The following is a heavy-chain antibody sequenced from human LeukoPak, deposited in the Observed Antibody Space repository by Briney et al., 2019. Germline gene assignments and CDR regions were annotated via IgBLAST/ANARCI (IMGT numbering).Heavy chain of an antibody. CDR2: IYHSGST. D-gene: IGHD3-10*01. CDR3: ATSHYYGSGIFDC. Sequence: SETLSLTCTVSGYSISSGYYWGWIRQPPGKGLEWIGIIYHSGSTYYNPSLKSRVTISVDTAKNQFSLKLSSVTAADTAVYYCATSHYYGSGIFDCWGQGTLVTVSS. J-gene: IGHJ4*02. V-gene: IGHV4-38-2*02. CDR1: GYSISSGYY.